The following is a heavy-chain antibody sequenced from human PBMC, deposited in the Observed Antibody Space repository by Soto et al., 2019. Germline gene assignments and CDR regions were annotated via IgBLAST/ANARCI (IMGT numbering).Heavy chain of an antibody. Sequence: VQLVESGGVGFQPGRPRRLSCAASGFTFSDYARHWVGQAPGKGLEWVAVVSNDGRNTHYADSVKGRFTISRDSSKNTVSLEMTSLRAEDTAVYYCAKGGRQWLVTSDFNYWGQGALVTVSS. D-gene: IGHD6-19*01. J-gene: IGHJ4*02. V-gene: IGHV3-30*18. CDR2: VSNDGRNT. CDR1: GFTFSDYA. CDR3: AKGGRQWLVTSDFNY.